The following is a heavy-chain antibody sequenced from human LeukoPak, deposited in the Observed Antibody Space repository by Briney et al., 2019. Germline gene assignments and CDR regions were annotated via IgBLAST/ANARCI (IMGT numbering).Heavy chain of an antibody. D-gene: IGHD6-13*01. CDR3: ARVRPGIAAAGTGEVY. J-gene: IGHJ4*02. CDR1: GYTFTSYG. V-gene: IGHV1-18*01. CDR2: ISAYNGNT. Sequence: ASVKVSCKASGYTFTSYGISWVRQAPGQGLEWMGWISAYNGNTNYAQKLQGRVTVTTDTSTSTAYMELRSLRSDDTAVYYCARVRPGIAAAGTGEVYWGQGTLVTVSS.